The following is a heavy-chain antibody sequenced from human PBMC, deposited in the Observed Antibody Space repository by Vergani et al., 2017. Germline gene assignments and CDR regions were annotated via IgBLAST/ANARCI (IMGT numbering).Heavy chain of an antibody. Sequence: VQLQESGPGLLKPSETLSLTCSVSGASISSYFWSWVRQPAGKGLEWLGRVHTDGTAYYNPSLRTRVRLSADLSQSQFSLKMTSLTAADTAVYFCARDQWDDDGPRSWFAPWGQGLLVTVSS. CDR1: GASISSYF. CDR3: ARDQWDDDGPRSWFAP. V-gene: IGHV4-4*07. D-gene: IGHD5-24*01. CDR2: VHTDGTA. J-gene: IGHJ5*02.